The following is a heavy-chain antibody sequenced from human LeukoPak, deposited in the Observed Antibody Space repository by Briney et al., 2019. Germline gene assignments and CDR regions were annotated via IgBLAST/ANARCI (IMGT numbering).Heavy chain of an antibody. V-gene: IGHV3-11*06. CDR2: ISSSGSHT. J-gene: IGHJ4*02. Sequence: GGSLRLSCAASGFTFSDYYMSWIRQAPGKGLEWVSYISSSGSHTMYADSVKGRFTISRDNAKNSLSLQVNSLGVDDTAVYYCARVGSIAAAGTPDYWGQGTLVTVSS. D-gene: IGHD6-13*01. CDR3: ARVGSIAAAGTPDY. CDR1: GFTFSDYY.